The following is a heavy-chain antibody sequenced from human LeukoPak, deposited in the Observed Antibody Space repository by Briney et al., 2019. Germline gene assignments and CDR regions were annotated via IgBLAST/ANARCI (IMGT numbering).Heavy chain of an antibody. CDR1: GGTFSSYA. CDR3: AIRTLEYSSSPFDY. V-gene: IGHV1-69*05. D-gene: IGHD6-6*01. CDR2: IIPIFGTA. J-gene: IGHJ4*02. Sequence: SVKLSCKASGGTFSSYAISWVRQAPGQGLEWMGGIIPIFGTANYAQKFQGRVTITTDESTSTAYMELSSLRSEDTAVYYCAIRTLEYSSSPFDYWGQGTLVTVSS.